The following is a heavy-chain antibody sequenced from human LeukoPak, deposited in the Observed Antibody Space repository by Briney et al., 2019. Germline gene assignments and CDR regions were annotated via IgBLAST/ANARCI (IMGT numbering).Heavy chain of an antibody. CDR3: AREHSPWSSGSPGAFDI. D-gene: IGHD1-26*01. J-gene: IGHJ3*02. Sequence: SETLSLTCTVSGGSVSSGSSYWSWIRQPPGKGLEWIGYMYYSGSTNYNPPLKSRVTISVDTSKNQFSLKLSSVTAADTAVYYCAREHSPWSSGSPGAFDIWGQGTMVTVSS. V-gene: IGHV4-61*01. CDR2: MYYSGST. CDR1: GGSVSSGSSY.